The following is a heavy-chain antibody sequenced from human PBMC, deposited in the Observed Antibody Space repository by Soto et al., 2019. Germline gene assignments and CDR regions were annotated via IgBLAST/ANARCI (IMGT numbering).Heavy chain of an antibody. D-gene: IGHD3-10*01. J-gene: IGHJ4*02. CDR3: ASGVGRTFRARWFDF. CDR2: ITTTSRYI. V-gene: IGHV3-21*01. Sequence: EVQLVESGGGLVKPGGSLRLSCAASGFIFSNYDMHWVRQAPGKGLEWVSSITTTSRYIYYADSVKGRFTVSRDNAKNSLYLQRNSLRGEDTALYYCASGVGRTFRARWFDFWGQGTLVTVSS. CDR1: GFIFSNYD.